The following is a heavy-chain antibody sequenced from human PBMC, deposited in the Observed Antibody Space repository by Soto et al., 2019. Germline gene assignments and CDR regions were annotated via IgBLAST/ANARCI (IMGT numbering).Heavy chain of an antibody. D-gene: IGHD3-3*01. V-gene: IGHV4-34*01. J-gene: IGHJ6*03. Sequence: SETLSLTCAFYGWSFSGYYWSWIRQPPGKGLEWIGEINHSGSTNYNPSLKSRVTISVDTSKNQFSLKLSSVTAADTAVYYCARGGVGDFWSGYYYYYYYMDVWGKGTTVTVSS. CDR1: GWSFSGYY. CDR2: INHSGST. CDR3: ARGGVGDFWSGYYYYYYYMDV.